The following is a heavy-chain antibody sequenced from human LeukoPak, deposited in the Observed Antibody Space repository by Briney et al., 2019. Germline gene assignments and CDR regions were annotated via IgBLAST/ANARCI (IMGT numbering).Heavy chain of an antibody. CDR1: GFTVSSNY. J-gene: IGHJ4*02. Sequence: GGSLRLSCAASGFTVSSNYMSWVRQAPGKGLEWVSAISGSGGSTYYADSVKGRFTISRDNSKNTLYLQMNSLRAEDTAVYYCAKNEYSSSWPYFDYWGQGTLVTVSS. D-gene: IGHD6-13*01. CDR2: ISGSGGST. CDR3: AKNEYSSSWPYFDY. V-gene: IGHV3-23*01.